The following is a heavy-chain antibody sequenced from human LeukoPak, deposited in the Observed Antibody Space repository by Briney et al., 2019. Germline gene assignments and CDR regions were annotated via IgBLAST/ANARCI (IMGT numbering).Heavy chain of an antibody. J-gene: IGHJ6*02. Sequence: ASVKVSCKASGYTFTGYYMHWVRRAPGQELEWMGWINPNSGGTKYAQKFQGRVTMTRDTSISTAYMELCRLRSDDAAVYYCAAWYYYGSGSYYANYYYYGMDVWGQGTTVTVSS. D-gene: IGHD3-10*01. CDR3: AAWYYYGSGSYYANYYYYGMDV. V-gene: IGHV1-2*02. CDR1: GYTFTGYY. CDR2: INPNSGGT.